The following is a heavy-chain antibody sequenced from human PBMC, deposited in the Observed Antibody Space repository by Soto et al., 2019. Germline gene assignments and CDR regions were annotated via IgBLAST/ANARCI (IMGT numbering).Heavy chain of an antibody. CDR2: IYYSGST. D-gene: IGHD2-15*01. CDR1: GGSIGSSSYY. V-gene: IGHV4-39*07. J-gene: IGHJ5*02. CDR3: ARDMGNCGFRYCSGGSCYCWFDP. Sequence: SETLSLTCTVSGGSIGSSSYYWGWIRQPPGKGLEWIGSIYYSGSTYYNPSLKSRVTISVDTSKNQFSLKLSSVTAADTAVYYCARDMGNCGFRYCSGGSCYCWFDPWGQGTLVTVSS.